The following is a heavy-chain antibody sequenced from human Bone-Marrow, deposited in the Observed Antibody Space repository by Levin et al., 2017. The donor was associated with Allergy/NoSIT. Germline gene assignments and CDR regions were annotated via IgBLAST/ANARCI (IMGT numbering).Heavy chain of an antibody. CDR2: IYSGGDT. V-gene: IGHV3-66*01. CDR3: GRDGPGGGH. Sequence: GGSLRLSCTASGVTVGNNYFMWVRQAPGKGLEWVSHIYSGGDTNYADSVRGRFSISRDNSKNTLYLQMNSLRAEDTAEYYCGRDGPGGGHWGQGTLVTVSS. D-gene: IGHD3-10*01. CDR1: GVTVGNNY. J-gene: IGHJ4*02.